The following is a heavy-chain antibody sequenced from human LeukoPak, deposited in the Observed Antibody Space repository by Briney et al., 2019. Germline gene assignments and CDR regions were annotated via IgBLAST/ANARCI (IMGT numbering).Heavy chain of an antibody. D-gene: IGHD5-24*01. J-gene: IGHJ3*02. CDR1: GGSISSYY. Sequence: SETLSLTCSVSGGSISSYYWSWIRQPPGKGLEWIGYIYYSGSTNYNPSLKSRVTISVDTSKNQFSLKLSSVTAADTAVYYCARERRWLQLGAFDIWGQGTMVTVSS. CDR3: ARERRWLQLGAFDI. CDR2: IYYSGST. V-gene: IGHV4-59*01.